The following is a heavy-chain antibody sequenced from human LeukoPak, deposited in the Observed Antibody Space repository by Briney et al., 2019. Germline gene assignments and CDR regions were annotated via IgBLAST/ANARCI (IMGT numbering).Heavy chain of an antibody. V-gene: IGHV4-34*01. J-gene: IGHJ4*02. CDR2: INHSGST. D-gene: IGHD4-17*01. Sequence: SETLSLTCAVYGGSFSGYYWSWIRPPPGKGLEWIGEINHSGSTNYNPSLKSRVTISVDTSKNQFSLKLSSVTAADTAVYYCARVGTVTSVDYWGQGTLVTVSS. CDR1: GGSFSGYY. CDR3: ARVGTVTSVDY.